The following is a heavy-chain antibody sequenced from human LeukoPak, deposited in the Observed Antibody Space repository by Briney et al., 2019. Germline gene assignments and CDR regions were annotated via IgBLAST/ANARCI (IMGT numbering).Heavy chain of an antibody. CDR2: IRSKANGYAT. V-gene: IGHV3-73*01. D-gene: IGHD1-26*01. Sequence: PGGSLRLSCAASGFTFSGSAMHWVRQASGKGLEWVGRIRSKANGYATAYAASVKGRFTISRDDSKNTAYLQMNSLKTEDTAVYYCTRRELPDESNWFDPWGQGTLVTVSS. CDR1: GFTFSGSA. J-gene: IGHJ5*02. CDR3: TRRELPDESNWFDP.